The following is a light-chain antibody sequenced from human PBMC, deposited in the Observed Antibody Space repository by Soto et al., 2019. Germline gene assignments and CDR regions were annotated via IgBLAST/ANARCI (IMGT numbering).Light chain of an antibody. J-gene: IGKJ3*01. CDR2: AAS. CDR1: QDISNY. V-gene: IGKV1-17*03. Sequence: DIQMTQSPSAMYAYVGDRVTITCRASQDISNYLVWFQQKPGKVPKSLIYAASSFKSGVPSRFSGSGSGRQFTLTISSLQPEDFATYYGLQHITYPFTFGRWTKVDF. CDR3: LQHITYPFT.